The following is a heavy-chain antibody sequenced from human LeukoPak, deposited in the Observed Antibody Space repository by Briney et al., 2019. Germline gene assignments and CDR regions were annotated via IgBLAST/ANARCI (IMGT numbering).Heavy chain of an antibody. CDR3: ARGTIFGVVTIDY. D-gene: IGHD3-3*01. V-gene: IGHV4-59*01. Sequence: SETLSLTCTVSGGSISSYYWSWIRQPPGKGLEWIGYIYYSGSTNYNPSLKSRVTISVDTTKSQFSLKLSSVTAADTAVYYCARGTIFGVVTIDYWGQGTLVTVSS. J-gene: IGHJ4*02. CDR2: IYYSGST. CDR1: GGSISSYY.